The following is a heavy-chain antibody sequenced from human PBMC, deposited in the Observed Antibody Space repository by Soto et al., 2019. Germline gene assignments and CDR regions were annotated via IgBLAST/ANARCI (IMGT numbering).Heavy chain of an antibody. Sequence: SETLSLTCAVSGGSISSGGYSWSWIRQPPGKGLEWIGYIYHSGSTYYNPSLKSRVTISVDRSKNQFSLKLSSVTAADTAVHYCAXGGVDYYDSSGYYFSPYYFDYWGQGTLVTV. CDR2: IYHSGST. CDR3: AXGGVDYYDSSGYYFSPYYFDY. D-gene: IGHD3-22*01. J-gene: IGHJ4*02. CDR1: GGSISSGGYS. V-gene: IGHV4-30-2*01.